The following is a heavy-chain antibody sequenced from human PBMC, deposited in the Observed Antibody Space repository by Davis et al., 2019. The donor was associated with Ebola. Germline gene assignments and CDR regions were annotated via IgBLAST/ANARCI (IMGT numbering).Heavy chain of an antibody. D-gene: IGHD3-22*01. CDR1: GYSFAPYC. V-gene: IGHV5-51*01. CDR3: ARAPYYYDVSGFYVDY. J-gene: IGHJ4*02. CDR2: IYPGDSHT. Sequence: WESLKISRKTSGYSFAPYCVAWVRQMPGTGLEWMGMIYPGDSHTRYSPSFQGQVIFLADKSISTAYLQWSSLKASDTATYYCARAPYYYDVSGFYVDYWGQGTLVTVSS.